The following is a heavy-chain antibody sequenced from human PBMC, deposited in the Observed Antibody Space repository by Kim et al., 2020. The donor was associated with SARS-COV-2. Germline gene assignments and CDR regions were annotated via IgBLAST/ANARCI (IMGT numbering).Heavy chain of an antibody. Sequence: ASVKVSCKASGYTFTSYGISWVRQAPGQGLEWMGWISAYNGNTNYAQKLQGRVTMTTDTSTSTAYMELRSLRSDDTAVYYCARDRSIAARGAFNYWGQGTLVTVSS. CDR1: GYTFTSYG. CDR3: ARDRSIAARGAFNY. D-gene: IGHD6-6*01. CDR2: ISAYNGNT. V-gene: IGHV1-18*01. J-gene: IGHJ4*02.